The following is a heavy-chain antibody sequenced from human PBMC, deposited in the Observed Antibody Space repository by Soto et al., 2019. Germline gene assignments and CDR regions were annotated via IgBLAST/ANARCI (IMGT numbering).Heavy chain of an antibody. J-gene: IGHJ6*02. D-gene: IGHD2-2*01. CDR3: AIHEGHIVTVPAAIKPDV. V-gene: IGHV5-51*01. Sequence: PGEFLKISCTSSGNSFRGYWIGWVRQMPGKGVEWRGIIYPDDSDTRYSPSFQGQVTISADKSINTAYLQWRSLKASDTAIYYCAIHEGHIVTVPAAIKPDVWGQGTTVTVSS. CDR2: IYPDDSDT. CDR1: GNSFRGYW.